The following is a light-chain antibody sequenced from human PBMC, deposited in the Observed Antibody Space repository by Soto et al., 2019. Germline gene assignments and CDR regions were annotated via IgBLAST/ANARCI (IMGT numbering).Light chain of an antibody. CDR3: SSYTSTSPPFL. Sequence: QSALTQPASVSGSPAQSITISCTGSSSDIGDYNFVSWYQQHPGKAPKLMIYGVSLRPSGVSDRFSGSKSGNTASLTISGLHAEDEADYYCSSYTSTSPPFLFGTGTKLTVL. CDR1: SSDIGDYNF. V-gene: IGLV2-14*01. J-gene: IGLJ1*01. CDR2: GVS.